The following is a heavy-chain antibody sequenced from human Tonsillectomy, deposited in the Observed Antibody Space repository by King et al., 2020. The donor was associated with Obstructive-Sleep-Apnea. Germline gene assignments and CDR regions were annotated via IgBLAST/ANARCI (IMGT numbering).Heavy chain of an antibody. J-gene: IGHJ6*02. CDR1: GFTFDDYA. CDR2: IRWNSGSI. D-gene: IGHD1-14*01. V-gene: IGHV3-9*01. CDR3: AKARKDYYYYGMDV. Sequence: VQLVESGGGLVQPVRSLRLSCAATGFTFDDYAMHWVRQAPGKGLEWGSGIRWNSGSIGYADSVKCRLTISRDNAKNSLYLQMNSLRAEDTALYYCAKARKDYYYYGMDVWGQGTTVTVSS.